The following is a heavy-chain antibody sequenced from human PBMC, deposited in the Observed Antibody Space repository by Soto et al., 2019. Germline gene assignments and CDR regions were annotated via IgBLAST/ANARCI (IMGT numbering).Heavy chain of an antibody. Sequence: ASVKVSCKASGYIFTAYAMHWVRQAPGQRLEWMGWINAGNGNTKYSQKFQGRVTITRDTSASTAYMELSSLRSEDTAVYYCARDNSAAGTPFFDYWGQGTLVTVSS. D-gene: IGHD6-13*01. J-gene: IGHJ4*02. CDR3: ARDNSAAGTPFFDY. V-gene: IGHV1-3*01. CDR1: GYIFTAYA. CDR2: INAGNGNT.